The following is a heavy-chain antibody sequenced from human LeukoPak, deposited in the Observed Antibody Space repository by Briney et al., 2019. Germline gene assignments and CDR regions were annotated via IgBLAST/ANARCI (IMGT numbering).Heavy chain of an antibody. CDR1: GYTFTGYY. J-gene: IGHJ4*02. Sequence: ASVKVSCKASGYTFTGYYMHWVRQAPGQGLEWMGWINPNSGGTNYAQKFQGRVTMTRDTSISTAYMELSRLRSDDTAVYYCARGRSSGWYTFDYWGQGTLVTVSS. V-gene: IGHV1-2*02. CDR2: INPNSGGT. D-gene: IGHD6-19*01. CDR3: ARGRSSGWYTFDY.